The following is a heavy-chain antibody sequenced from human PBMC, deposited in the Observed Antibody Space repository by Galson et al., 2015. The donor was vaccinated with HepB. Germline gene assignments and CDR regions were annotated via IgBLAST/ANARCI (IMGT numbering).Heavy chain of an antibody. J-gene: IGHJ4*02. CDR1: GFTFSSYA. CDR2: ISYDGSNK. D-gene: IGHD3-22*01. CDR3: ARDLMGEYYYDSSGHPGGY. Sequence: SLRLSCAASGFTFSSYAMHWVRQAPGKGLEWVAVISYDGSNKYYADSVKGRFTISRDNSKNTLYLQMNSLRAEDTAVYYCARDLMGEYYYDSSGHPGGYWGQGTLVTVSS. V-gene: IGHV3-30*04.